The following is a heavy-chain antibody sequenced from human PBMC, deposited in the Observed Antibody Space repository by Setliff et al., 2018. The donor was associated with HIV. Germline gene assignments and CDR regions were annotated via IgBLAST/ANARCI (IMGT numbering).Heavy chain of an antibody. D-gene: IGHD6-19*01. CDR2: ISRSSSTI. Sequence: GGSLRLSCAASRFTFSTYSMNWVRQAPGKGLEWVSYISRSSSTIYYADSVKGRFTISRDNAKNSLYLQMNSLRAEDTAVYYCARDSGGWYPTGDYYYYYMDVWGKGTTVTVSS. CDR3: ARDSGGWYPTGDYYYYYMDV. J-gene: IGHJ6*03. V-gene: IGHV3-48*01. CDR1: RFTFSTYS.